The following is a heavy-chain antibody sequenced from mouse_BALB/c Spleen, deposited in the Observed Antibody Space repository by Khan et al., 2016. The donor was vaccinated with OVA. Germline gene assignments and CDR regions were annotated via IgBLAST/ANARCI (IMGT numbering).Heavy chain of an antibody. CDR3: ARNREPDYFDY. V-gene: IGHV2-9*02. Sequence: VKLKESGPGLVAPSQSLSITCTVSGFSLTSHGVHWVRQPPGKGLEWLGVIWAGGSTNYNSALMSRLGRSKESAKSQGFLKKNSLHTDDTAMYYCARNREPDYFDYWGQGTTLTVSS. J-gene: IGHJ2*01. CDR1: GFSLTSHG. CDR2: IWAGGST.